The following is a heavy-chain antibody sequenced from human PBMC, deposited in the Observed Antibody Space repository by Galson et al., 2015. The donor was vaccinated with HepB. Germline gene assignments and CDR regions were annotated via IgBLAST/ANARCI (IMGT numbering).Heavy chain of an antibody. D-gene: IGHD5-12*01. V-gene: IGHV3-48*01. Sequence: SLRLSCAASGFTFSSYSMNWVRQAPGKGLEWVSYISSSSSTIYYADSVKGRFTISRDNAKNSLYLQMNSLRAEDTAVYYCARGGGYDYYYYYYMDVWGKGTTVTVSS. CDR2: ISSSSSTI. CDR3: ARGGGYDYYYYYYMDV. CDR1: GFTFSSYS. J-gene: IGHJ6*03.